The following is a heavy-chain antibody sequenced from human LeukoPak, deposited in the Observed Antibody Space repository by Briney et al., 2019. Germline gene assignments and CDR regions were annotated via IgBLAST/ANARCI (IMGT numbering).Heavy chain of an antibody. CDR1: GYTFTSYA. J-gene: IGHJ5*02. Sequence: ASVKVSCKASGYTFTSYAMNWVRQAPGQGLEWMGWINTNTGNPTYAQGFTGRFVFSLDTSVSTAYLQISSLKAEDTAVYYCAGWYYDFWSGYYEVWFDPWGQGTLVTVSS. CDR2: INTNTGNP. CDR3: AGWYYDFWSGYYEVWFDP. D-gene: IGHD3-3*01. V-gene: IGHV7-4-1*02.